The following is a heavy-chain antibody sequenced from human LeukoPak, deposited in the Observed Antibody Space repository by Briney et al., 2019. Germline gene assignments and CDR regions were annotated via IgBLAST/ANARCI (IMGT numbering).Heavy chain of an antibody. CDR1: GYTFTSYA. Sequence: WASVKVSCKASGYTFTSYAMHWVRQVPGQRLEWMGWINAGNGNTKYSQKLQGRVTMTTDTSTSTAYMELRSLRSDDTAVYYCARTPDYYDSSGYHLGDYWGQGTLVTVSS. V-gene: IGHV1-3*01. CDR2: INAGNGNT. CDR3: ARTPDYYDSSGYHLGDY. D-gene: IGHD3-22*01. J-gene: IGHJ4*02.